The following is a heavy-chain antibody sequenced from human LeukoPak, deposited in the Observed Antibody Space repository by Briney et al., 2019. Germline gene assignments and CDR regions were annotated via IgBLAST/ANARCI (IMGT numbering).Heavy chain of an antibody. D-gene: IGHD3-3*01. CDR2: FDPDAGEV. Sequence: ASVKVSCKVSGYTLTKLSIHWVRQAPGKGLEWVGGFDPDAGEVIYAQKFQGRVTTTEDTSTDTAYMELNSLRFEDTAVYYCTTEGRSGYDFDYWGQGTLVTVSS. CDR3: TTEGRSGYDFDY. V-gene: IGHV1-24*01. J-gene: IGHJ4*02. CDR1: GYTLTKLS.